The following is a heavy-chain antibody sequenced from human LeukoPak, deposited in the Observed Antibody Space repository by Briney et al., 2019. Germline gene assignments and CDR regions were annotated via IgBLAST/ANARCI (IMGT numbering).Heavy chain of an antibody. V-gene: IGHV4-34*01. J-gene: IGHJ4*02. Sequence: SETLSLTCAVYGGSFSGYYWSWIRQPPGRGLEWIGEINHSGSTNYNPSLKSRVTISVDTSKNQFSLKLSSVTAADTAVYYCARGRGPLYGGSSSFEYWGQGTLVTVSS. D-gene: IGHD4-23*01. CDR2: INHSGST. CDR3: ARGRGPLYGGSSSFEY. CDR1: GGSFSGYY.